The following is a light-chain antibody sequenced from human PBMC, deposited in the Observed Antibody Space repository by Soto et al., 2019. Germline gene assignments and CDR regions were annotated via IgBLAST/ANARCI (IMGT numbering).Light chain of an antibody. J-gene: IGKJ1*01. V-gene: IGKV3-15*01. Sequence: EIEKTQPPATLSVSPGERATISCRASQSVSIDLAWYQHKPGQAPRLLIYGASTRATGIPARFSGRGSGTEFTLTISSLQSVDFAVYYCQQYDKWPQTFGQGTKVDI. CDR1: QSVSID. CDR2: GAS. CDR3: QQYDKWPQT.